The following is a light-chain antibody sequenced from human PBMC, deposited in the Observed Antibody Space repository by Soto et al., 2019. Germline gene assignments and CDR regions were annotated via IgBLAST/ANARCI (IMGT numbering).Light chain of an antibody. J-gene: IGLJ1*01. V-gene: IGLV2-14*01. CDR1: STDVGGYNF. CDR3: SSYTSSSTLV. Sequence: QSALTQPAFVSGSPGQSITISCTGTSTDVGGYNFVSWYQQHPGKVPKLMIYGVTNRPSGVSNRFSGSKSGNTASLTISGLQAEDEADYYCSSYTSSSTLVFGTGTKVTVL. CDR2: GVT.